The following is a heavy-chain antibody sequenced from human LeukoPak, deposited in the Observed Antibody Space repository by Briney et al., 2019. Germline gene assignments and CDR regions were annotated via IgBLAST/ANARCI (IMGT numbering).Heavy chain of an antibody. Sequence: PSENLSLTCAVSGYSISSGYYWGWIRQPPGKGLEWIGSIYHSGSTYYNPSLKSRVTISVDTSKNQFSLKLSSVTAADTAVYYCARVAYFDWFTRPDWGQGCPVSVSS. CDR3: ARVAYFDWFTRPD. CDR2: IYHSGST. J-gene: IGHJ4*01. CDR1: GYSISSGYY. D-gene: IGHD3-9*01. V-gene: IGHV4-38-2*01.